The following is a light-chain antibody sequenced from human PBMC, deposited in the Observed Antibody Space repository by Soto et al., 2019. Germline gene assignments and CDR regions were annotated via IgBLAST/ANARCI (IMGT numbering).Light chain of an antibody. CDR1: QSISSW. Sequence: DIPMTQSPSTLSASVGDRVTITCRASQSISSWLTWYQQKAGQAPKLLISKASFVESGVPSRFSGSGSGTEFTLTISSLQPDDSANYYCQQYSYFATFGKGTRVEVK. V-gene: IGKV1-5*03. J-gene: IGKJ1*01. CDR2: KAS. CDR3: QQYSYFAT.